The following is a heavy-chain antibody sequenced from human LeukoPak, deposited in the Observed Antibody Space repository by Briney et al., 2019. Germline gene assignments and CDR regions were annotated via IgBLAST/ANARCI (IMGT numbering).Heavy chain of an antibody. V-gene: IGHV4-31*03. CDR3: ARGIDYGDYLGYYYMDV. Sequence: SETLSLTCTVSGGSISSGGYYWSWIRQHPGKGLEWIGYIYYSGSTYYNPSLKSRVTISVDTSKNQFSLKLSSVTAADTAVYYCARGIDYGDYLGYYYMDVWGKGTTVTVSS. CDR1: GGSISSGGYY. J-gene: IGHJ6*03. CDR2: IYYSGST. D-gene: IGHD4-17*01.